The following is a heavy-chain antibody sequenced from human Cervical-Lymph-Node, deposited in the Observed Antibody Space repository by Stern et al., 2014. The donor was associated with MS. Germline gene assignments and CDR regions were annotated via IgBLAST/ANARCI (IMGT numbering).Heavy chain of an antibody. Sequence: EVQLVESGAEVKKPGESLKISCKGSGFSVSNYWIGWVRHMPGRGLEWMGIIYPGDSDTRYSPSFQGQITISADKSISTAYLQWNSLKASDTAIFYCARGSAGAGAFFDYWGQGTLVTVSS. CDR2: IYPGDSDT. CDR1: GFSVSNYW. J-gene: IGHJ4*02. CDR3: ARGSAGAGAFFDY. D-gene: IGHD2-8*02. V-gene: IGHV5-51*01.